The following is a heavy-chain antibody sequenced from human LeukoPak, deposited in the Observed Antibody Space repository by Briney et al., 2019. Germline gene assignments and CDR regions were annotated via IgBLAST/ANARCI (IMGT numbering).Heavy chain of an antibody. D-gene: IGHD3-10*01. Sequence: GASVKVSCKASGYTFTSYDINWVRQATGQGLEWMGWMDPNSGNTGYAQKFQGRVTMTRNTSISTAYMELSSLRSEDTAVYYCACGSGRPLFFYGMDVWGQGTTVTVSS. CDR3: ACGSGRPLFFYGMDV. J-gene: IGHJ6*02. CDR2: MDPNSGNT. V-gene: IGHV1-8*01. CDR1: GYTFTSYD.